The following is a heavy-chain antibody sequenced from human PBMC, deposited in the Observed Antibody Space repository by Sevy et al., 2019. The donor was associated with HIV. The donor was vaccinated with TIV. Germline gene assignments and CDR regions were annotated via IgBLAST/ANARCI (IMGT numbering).Heavy chain of an antibody. CDR1: GFSFSYYG. Sequence: GGSLRLSCIGSGFSFSYYGIHWVRQAPGKGLDWVALISHDGINEYYADSVKGRFTISRDNSKNTVYLEMNSLRNEETAIYFCANAYSGSYSHSYLYALDVWGQGTTVTVSS. D-gene: IGHD1-26*01. CDR3: ANAYSGSYSHSYLYALDV. V-gene: IGHV3-30*18. J-gene: IGHJ6*02. CDR2: ISHDGINE.